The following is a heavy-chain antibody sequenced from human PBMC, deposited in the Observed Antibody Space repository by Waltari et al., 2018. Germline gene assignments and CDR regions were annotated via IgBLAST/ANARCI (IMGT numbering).Heavy chain of an antibody. Sequence: QVQLVQSGAEVKKPGSSVKVSCKASGGTFSSYAISWVRQAPGQGLEWMGGIIPIFGTANYAQKFQGRVTITADESTSTAYMELSSLRSEDTAVYYCARDRFTIFGVVVGDAFDIWGQGTMVTVSS. V-gene: IGHV1-69*12. D-gene: IGHD3-3*01. CDR2: IIPIFGTA. CDR1: GGTFSSYA. J-gene: IGHJ3*02. CDR3: ARDRFTIFGVVVGDAFDI.